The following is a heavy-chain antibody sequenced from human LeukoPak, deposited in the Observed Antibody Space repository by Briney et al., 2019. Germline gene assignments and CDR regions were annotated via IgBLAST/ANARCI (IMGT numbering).Heavy chain of an antibody. D-gene: IGHD4-17*01. CDR3: ARDYGDYDFDY. CDR1: GGSISSHY. Sequence: SETLSLTCTVSGGSISSHYWSWIRQPPGKGLEWIGYIYYSGSTNYNPSLKSRVTISVDTSKNQFSLKLSSVTAADTAVYYCARDYGDYDFDYWGPGTLVTVSS. V-gene: IGHV4-59*11. CDR2: IYYSGST. J-gene: IGHJ4*02.